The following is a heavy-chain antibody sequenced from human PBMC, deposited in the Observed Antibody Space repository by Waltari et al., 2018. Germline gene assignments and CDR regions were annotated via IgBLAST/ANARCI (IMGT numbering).Heavy chain of an antibody. J-gene: IGHJ4*02. Sequence: QVQLVQSGAEVKKPGASVKVSCETSGSIFTSKPIHWLRQAPGQRLEWIGWINADTGNTRYSQTFQGRVTITRDASATTSYMELSSLISEDTAIYYCARGGQPLYDYWGQGTLVTVSS. CDR3: ARGGQPLYDY. V-gene: IGHV1-3*01. D-gene: IGHD2-2*02. CDR2: INADTGNT. CDR1: GSIFTSKP.